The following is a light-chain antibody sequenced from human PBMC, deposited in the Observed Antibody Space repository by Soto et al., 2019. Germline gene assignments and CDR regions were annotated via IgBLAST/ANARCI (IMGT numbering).Light chain of an antibody. CDR3: CSYAGSSNVV. CDR1: SSDVGPYNY. J-gene: IGLJ2*01. CDR2: EVT. Sequence: QSVLTQPASVSGSPGQSITISCTGTSSDVGPYNYVSWYQHHPGKAPKLLIYEVTKRPSGVSNRFSGSKSGNTASLTISGLQAEDEADYYCCSYAGSSNVVFGGGTKLTVL. V-gene: IGLV2-23*02.